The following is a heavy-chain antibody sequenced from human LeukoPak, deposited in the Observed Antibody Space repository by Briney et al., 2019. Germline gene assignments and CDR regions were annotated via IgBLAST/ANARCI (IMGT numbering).Heavy chain of an antibody. CDR3: ARDATPDGVVLDY. J-gene: IGHJ4*02. Sequence: GGSLRLSCAASGFTFSDYYMSWIRQAPGKGLEWVSYISSSSYTNYADSVKGRFTISRDNAKNSLYLQMNSLRAEDTAVYYCARDATPDGVVLDYWGQGALVTVSS. D-gene: IGHD2-8*02. V-gene: IGHV3-11*06. CDR2: ISSSSYT. CDR1: GFTFSDYY.